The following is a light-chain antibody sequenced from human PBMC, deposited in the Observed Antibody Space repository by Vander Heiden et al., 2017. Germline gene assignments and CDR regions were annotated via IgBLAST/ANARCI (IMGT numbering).Light chain of an antibody. J-gene: IGKJ4*02. V-gene: IGKV1-39*01. CDR2: AAS. CDR1: PSISSY. CDR3: STGNSILRK. Sequence: DLTMTQSPSSLSAAGGDRVTITRRASPSISSYLKWYQQKPGKAPKRLIYAASSLQSEVPSSCSGSGSGSDCTLTNSSLQPEDLATYDRSTGNSILRKFGGGPLVYIK.